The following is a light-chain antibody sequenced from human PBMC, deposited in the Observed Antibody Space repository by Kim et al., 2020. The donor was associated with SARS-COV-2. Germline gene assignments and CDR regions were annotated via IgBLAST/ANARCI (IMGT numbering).Light chain of an antibody. J-gene: IGLJ3*02. Sequence: GQSITISCTGTTSDVGGYNYGSWYQQHPGKAPKLIIYDVANRPSGVSNRFSGSKSGNTASLTISGLQAEDEADYYCTSYTSINTRVFGGGTQLTVL. V-gene: IGLV2-14*03. CDR1: TSDVGGYNY. CDR2: DVA. CDR3: TSYTSINTRV.